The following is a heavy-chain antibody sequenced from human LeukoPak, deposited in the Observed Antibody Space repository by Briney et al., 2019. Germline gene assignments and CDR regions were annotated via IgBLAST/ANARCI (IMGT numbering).Heavy chain of an antibody. CDR1: GGSISSGGYY. V-gene: IGHV4-30-2*01. CDR3: ARDRASWFDP. J-gene: IGHJ5*02. Sequence: PSETLSLTCTVSGGSISSGGYYWSWIRQPPGKGLEWIGYIYHSGSTYYNPSLKSRVTISVDTSKNQFSLKLSSVTAADTAVYYCARDRASWFDPWGQGTLVTVSS. CDR2: IYHSGST.